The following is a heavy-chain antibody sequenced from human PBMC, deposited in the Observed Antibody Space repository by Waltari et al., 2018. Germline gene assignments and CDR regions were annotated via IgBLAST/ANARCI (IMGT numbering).Heavy chain of an antibody. CDR3: ARTRAITPSAYYYGMDV. J-gene: IGHJ6*02. Sequence: QVQLQQWGAGLLKPSETLSLTCAVYGGSFSGYYWSWIRQPPGKGPEWIGEINQFERTNYNPSLKSRVTISVDTSKNQFSLKLSSVTAADTAVYYCARTRAITPSAYYYGMDVWGQGTTVTVSS. CDR2: INQFERT. D-gene: IGHD5-12*01. V-gene: IGHV4-34*01. CDR1: GGSFSGYY.